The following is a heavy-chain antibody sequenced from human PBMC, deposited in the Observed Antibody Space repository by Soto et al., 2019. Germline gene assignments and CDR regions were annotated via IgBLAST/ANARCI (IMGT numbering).Heavy chain of an antibody. Sequence: GASVKVSCKASGYTFTGYYMHWVRQAPGQGLEWMGWINPNSGGTNYAQKFQGRVTMTRDTSISTAYMELSRLRSDDTAVYYCARVDWNYDYYYGMDVWGQGTTVTVSS. V-gene: IGHV1-2*02. J-gene: IGHJ6*02. CDR3: ARVDWNYDYYYGMDV. CDR2: INPNSGGT. D-gene: IGHD1-1*01. CDR1: GYTFTGYY.